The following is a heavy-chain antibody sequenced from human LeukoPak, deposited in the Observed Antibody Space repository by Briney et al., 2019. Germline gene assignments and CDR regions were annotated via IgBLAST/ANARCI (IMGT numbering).Heavy chain of an antibody. J-gene: IGHJ4*02. CDR1: GGSISSGGYY. CDR2: IYHSGST. D-gene: IGHD6-13*01. CDR3: ASSSSSWYYFDY. Sequence: SQTLSLTCTVSGGSISSGGYYWSWIRQPPGKGLEWIGYIYHSGSTYYNPSLKSRVTISVDRSKNQFSLKLSSVTAADTAVYYCASSSSSWYYFDYWGQGTLVTVSS. V-gene: IGHV4-30-2*01.